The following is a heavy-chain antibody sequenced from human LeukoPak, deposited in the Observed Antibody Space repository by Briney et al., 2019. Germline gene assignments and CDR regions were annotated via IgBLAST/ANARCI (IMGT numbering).Heavy chain of an antibody. CDR1: GFTFSSYA. Sequence: GGSLRLSCTASGFTFSSYAMHWVRQAPGKGLEWVAAISYDGSNKYYAGSVKGRFTISRDNSKNTLYLQMNSMRAEDTAVYYCSDGGDFDYWGQGTLVTVSS. CDR2: ISYDGSNK. V-gene: IGHV3-30*04. CDR3: SDGGDFDY. D-gene: IGHD3-3*01. J-gene: IGHJ4*02.